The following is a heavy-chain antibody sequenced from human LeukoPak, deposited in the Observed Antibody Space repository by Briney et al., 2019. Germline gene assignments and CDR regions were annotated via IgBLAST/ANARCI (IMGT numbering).Heavy chain of an antibody. V-gene: IGHV3-30*02. CDR3: AKDGTYYYDSSGYSFDY. J-gene: IGHJ4*02. D-gene: IGHD3-22*01. Sequence: GGSLRLSCAASGFTFSSYGMHWVRQAPGKGLEWVAFIRYDGSNKYYVDSVKGRFTISRDNSKNTLYLQMNSLRAEDTAVYYCAKDGTYYYDSSGYSFDYWGQGTLVTVSS. CDR1: GFTFSSYG. CDR2: IRYDGSNK.